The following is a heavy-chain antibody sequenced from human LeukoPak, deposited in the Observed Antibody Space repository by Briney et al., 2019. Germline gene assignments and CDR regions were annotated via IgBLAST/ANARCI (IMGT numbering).Heavy chain of an antibody. D-gene: IGHD3-10*01. CDR2: INEDESEK. J-gene: IGHJ4*02. V-gene: IGHV3-7*01. CDR3: ARASTRSGTTYYFDY. CDR1: GFTFKNSW. Sequence: GGSLRLSCAASGFTFKNSWMSWVRQAPGKGLEWVANINEDESEKYYVDSVKGRFTVSRDNARSSLFLQMNSLSAEDTAVYFCARASTRSGTTYYFDYWGQGTLVTVSS.